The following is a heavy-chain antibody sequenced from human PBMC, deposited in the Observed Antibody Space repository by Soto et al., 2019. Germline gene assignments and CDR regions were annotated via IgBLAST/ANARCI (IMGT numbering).Heavy chain of an antibody. CDR2: IVVGSGNT. CDR3: AADLYSSSWYPPTYYYYYGMDV. D-gene: IGHD6-13*01. CDR1: GFTFTSSA. J-gene: IGHJ6*02. Sequence: SVKVSCKASGFTFTSSAVQWVRQARGQRLEWIGWIVVGSGNTNYAQKFQEGVTITRDMSTSTAYMELSSLRSEDTAVYYCAADLYSSSWYPPTYYYYYGMDVWGQGTTVTVSS. V-gene: IGHV1-58*01.